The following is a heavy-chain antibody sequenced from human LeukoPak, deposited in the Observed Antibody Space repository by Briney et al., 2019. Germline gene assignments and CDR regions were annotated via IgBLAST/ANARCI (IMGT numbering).Heavy chain of an antibody. Sequence: FQGRVTITRDMSTSTDYLELSSLRSEDTAVYYCARGYCSSTSCYARGFDYWGQGTLVTVSS. J-gene: IGHJ4*02. V-gene: IGHV1-46*01. D-gene: IGHD2-2*01. CDR3: ARGYCSSTSCYARGFDY.